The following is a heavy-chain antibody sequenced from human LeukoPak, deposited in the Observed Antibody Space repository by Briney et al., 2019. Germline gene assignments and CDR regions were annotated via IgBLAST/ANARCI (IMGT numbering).Heavy chain of an antibody. V-gene: IGHV4-4*07. CDR1: GGSISSYY. D-gene: IGHD3-22*01. Sequence: SETLSLTCTVSGGSISSYYWSWIRQPAGKGLEWIGRIYTSGSTNYNPSLKSRVTMSVDTSKNQFSLKLSSVSAADTAVYYCARGHSSVNWFDPWGQGTLVTVSS. CDR3: ARGHSSVNWFDP. J-gene: IGHJ5*02. CDR2: IYTSGST.